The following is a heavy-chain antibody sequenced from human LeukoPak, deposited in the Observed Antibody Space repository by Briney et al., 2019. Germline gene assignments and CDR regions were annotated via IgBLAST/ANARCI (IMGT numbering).Heavy chain of an antibody. D-gene: IGHD6-19*01. J-gene: IGHJ3*02. CDR1: GSTSSSYW. V-gene: IGHV3-74*01. CDR3: AKDLNSQWLAHDAFDI. Sequence: PGGSRRPSCAPFGSTSSSYWMHWVRQPPGRGRGWVSRIHSDGSATTYADSVKGRFTISRDNSKNTLYLQMNSLRAEDTAVYYCAKDLNSQWLAHDAFDIWGQGTMVTVSS. CDR2: IHSDGSAT.